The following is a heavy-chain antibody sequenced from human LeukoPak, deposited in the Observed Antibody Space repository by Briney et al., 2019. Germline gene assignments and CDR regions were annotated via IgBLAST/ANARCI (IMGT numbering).Heavy chain of an antibody. CDR3: ARAGLDFWSGYVDYYYYMDV. D-gene: IGHD3-3*01. J-gene: IGHJ6*03. CDR2: INHSGST. Sequence: SETLSLTCAVYGGSFSGYYWNWIRQPPGKGLEWIGEINHSGSTNYNPSLKSRVTISVDTSKNQFSLKLSSVTAADTAVYYCARAGLDFWSGYVDYYYYMDVWGKGTTVTVSS. CDR1: GGSFSGYY. V-gene: IGHV4-34*01.